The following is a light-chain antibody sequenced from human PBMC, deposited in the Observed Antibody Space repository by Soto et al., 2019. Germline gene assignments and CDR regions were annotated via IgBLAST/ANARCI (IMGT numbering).Light chain of an antibody. Sequence: EIVLTQSPATLSLSPGERATLSFSASQSVGYHLAWYQQKPGQAPRLLIYDASNRATGIPARFSGSGSGTDFTLTISSLEPEDFAVYYCQQRRNWPPVTFGGGTKVDIK. CDR3: QQRRNWPPVT. CDR1: QSVGYH. CDR2: DAS. V-gene: IGKV3-11*01. J-gene: IGKJ4*01.